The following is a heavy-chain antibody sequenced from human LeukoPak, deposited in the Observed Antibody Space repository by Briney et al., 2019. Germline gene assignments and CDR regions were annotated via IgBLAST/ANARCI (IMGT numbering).Heavy chain of an antibody. Sequence: PGGSLRLSCAAAGFTFDDYAMHGVRHAPGKGLEWVSGISWNSGSIGYADSVKGRFTISRDNAKNSLYLQMNSLRAEDTALYYCAHDSRRYGSGVGGHNWFDPWGQGTLVTVSS. V-gene: IGHV3-9*01. CDR2: ISWNSGSI. CDR3: AHDSRRYGSGVGGHNWFDP. D-gene: IGHD3-10*01. CDR1: GFTFDDYA. J-gene: IGHJ5*02.